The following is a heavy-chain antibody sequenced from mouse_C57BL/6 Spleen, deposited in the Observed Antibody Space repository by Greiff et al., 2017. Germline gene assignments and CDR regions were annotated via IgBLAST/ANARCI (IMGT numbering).Heavy chain of an antibody. D-gene: IGHD2-1*01. J-gene: IGHJ4*01. CDR2: IDPSDSDT. Sequence: VQLQQPGAELVRPGSSVKLSCKASGYTFTSYWMHWVKQRPIQGLEWIGNIDPSDSDTHYNQKFKDKATLTVDKSSSTAYMQLSSLTSEDSAVYYCARSDYGNQYYYAMDYWGQGTSVTVSS. V-gene: IGHV1-52*01. CDR1: GYTFTSYW. CDR3: ARSDYGNQYYYAMDY.